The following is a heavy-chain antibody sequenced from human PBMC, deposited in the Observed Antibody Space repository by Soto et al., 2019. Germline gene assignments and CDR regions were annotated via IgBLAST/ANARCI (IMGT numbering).Heavy chain of an antibody. V-gene: IGHV1-18*04. CDR2: ISGHNGNT. CDR3: ARDLYPLAYYFDF. J-gene: IGHJ4*02. CDR1: GSTFTNHG. D-gene: IGHD2-8*01. Sequence: ASVKVSCKASGSTFTNHGISWVRQAPGQGLEWLGWISGHNGNTKYAQRLKGRVTMTADTSTSTAYMELRSLRSDDTAVYYCARDLYPLAYYFDFWGQGALVTVSS.